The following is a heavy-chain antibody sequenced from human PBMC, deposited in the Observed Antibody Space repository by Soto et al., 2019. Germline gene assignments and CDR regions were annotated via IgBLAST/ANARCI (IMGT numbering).Heavy chain of an antibody. CDR2: IKSKTDGGTT. CDR1: GFTFSNAW. CDR3: TTEVEMATMRWVDAFDI. Sequence: GGSLRLSCAASGFTFSNAWMNWVRQAPGKGLEWVGRIKSKTDGGTTDYAAPVKGRFTISRDDSKNTLYLQMNSLKTEDTAVYYCTTEVEMATMRWVDAFDIWGQGTMVTVSS. V-gene: IGHV3-15*07. D-gene: IGHD5-12*01. J-gene: IGHJ3*02.